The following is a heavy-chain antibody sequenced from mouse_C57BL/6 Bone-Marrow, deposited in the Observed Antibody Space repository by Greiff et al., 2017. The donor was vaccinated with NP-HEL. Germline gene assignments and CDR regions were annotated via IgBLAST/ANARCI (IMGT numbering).Heavy chain of an antibody. J-gene: IGHJ3*01. V-gene: IGHV5-17*01. CDR3: ARSNGNYLFAY. CDR1: GFTFSDYG. D-gene: IGHD2-1*01. Sequence: EVKLVESGGGLVKPGGSLKLSCAASGFTFSDYGMHWVRQAPEKGLEWVAYISSGSSTIYYADTVKGRFTISRDNAKNTLFLQMTSLRSEDTAMYYCARSNGNYLFAYWGQGTLVTVSA. CDR2: ISSGSSTI.